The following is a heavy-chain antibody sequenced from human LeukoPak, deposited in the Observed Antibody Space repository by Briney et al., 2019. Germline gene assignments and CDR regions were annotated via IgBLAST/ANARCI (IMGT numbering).Heavy chain of an antibody. V-gene: IGHV3-53*01. D-gene: IGHD3-22*01. CDR1: GFTVSSNY. J-gene: IGHJ1*01. Sequence: AGGSLRLSCAASGFTVSSNYMSWVRQAPGKGLEWVSVIYSGGSTYYADSVKGRFTISGDNSKNTLYLQMNSLRAEDTAVYYCARTYYYDSSGYPGVFQHWGQGTLVTVSS. CDR2: IYSGGST. CDR3: ARTYYYDSSGYPGVFQH.